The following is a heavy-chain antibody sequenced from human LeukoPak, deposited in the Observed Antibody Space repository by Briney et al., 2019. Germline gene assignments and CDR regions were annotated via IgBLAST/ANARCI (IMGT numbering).Heavy chain of an antibody. V-gene: IGHV4-31*03. CDR3: AREGIAAAGPFDY. Sequence: PSQTLSLTCTVSGGSISSGGYYWSWIRQHPGKGLEWIGYIYYSGSTYYNPSLKSRVTISVDTSKNQFSLKLSSVTAADTAVYYCAREGIAAAGPFDYWGQGTLVTVSS. J-gene: IGHJ4*02. D-gene: IGHD6-13*01. CDR2: IYYSGST. CDR1: GGSISSGGYY.